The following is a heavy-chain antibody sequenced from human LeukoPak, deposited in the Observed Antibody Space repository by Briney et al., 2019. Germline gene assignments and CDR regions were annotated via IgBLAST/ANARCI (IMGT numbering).Heavy chain of an antibody. D-gene: IGHD5-24*01. CDR3: AKGGGRDGYNRNWFDP. V-gene: IGHV3-30*18. J-gene: IGHJ5*02. Sequence: HPGGSLRLSCAASGFTFSSYGMHWVRQAPGKGLEWVAVISYDGSNKYYADSVKGRFTISRDSSKNTLYLQMNSLRAEDTAVYYCAKGGGRDGYNRNWFDPWGQGTLVTVSS. CDR1: GFTFSSYG. CDR2: ISYDGSNK.